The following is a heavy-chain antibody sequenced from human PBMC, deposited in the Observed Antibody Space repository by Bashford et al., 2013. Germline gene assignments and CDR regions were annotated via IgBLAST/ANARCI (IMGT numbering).Heavy chain of an antibody. CDR3: ARLGRALQGVIR. CDR2: IHYSGST. V-gene: IGHV4-39*01. J-gene: IGHJ4*02. CDR1: GDSVSSNNY. D-gene: IGHD3-10*01. Sequence: SETLSLTCGVSGDSVSSNNYWGWVRQSPGKGLEWIGSIHYSGSTYYNPSLKSRVDISVDTPRNGFSLKLTSVSAADTAVYFCARLGRALQGVIRWGQGTLVTVSS.